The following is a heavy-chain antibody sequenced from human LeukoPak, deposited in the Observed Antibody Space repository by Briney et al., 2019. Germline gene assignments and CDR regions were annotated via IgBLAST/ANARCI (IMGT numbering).Heavy chain of an antibody. CDR3: ARGAPIDY. V-gene: IGHV3-74*01. J-gene: IGHJ4*02. Sequence: GGTLRLSCAASGFTFSNTCMYWVRQGPGKGLVWVSRIYNDETRALCADSVKARFTIYKDNAKNTLYLQMDSLRVDDTAVYYCARGAPIDYWGQGTLVTVSS. CDR1: GFTFSNTC. CDR2: IYNDETRA.